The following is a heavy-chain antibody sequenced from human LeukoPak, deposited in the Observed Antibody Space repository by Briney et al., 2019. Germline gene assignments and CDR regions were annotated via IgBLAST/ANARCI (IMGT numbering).Heavy chain of an antibody. Sequence: PGGSLRLSCAASGFTFSSYSMNWVRQAPGKGLEWVAFIRYDGSNKYYADSVKGRFTISRDNSKNTLYLQMNSLRAEDTAVYYCASRSIVVVPAALSLAYMDVWGKGTTVTVSS. D-gene: IGHD2-2*01. CDR2: IRYDGSNK. V-gene: IGHV3-30*02. J-gene: IGHJ6*03. CDR1: GFTFSSYS. CDR3: ASRSIVVVPAALSLAYMDV.